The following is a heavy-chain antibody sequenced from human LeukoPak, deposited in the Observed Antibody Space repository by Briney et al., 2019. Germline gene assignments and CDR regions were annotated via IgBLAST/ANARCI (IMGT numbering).Heavy chain of an antibody. CDR3: ARGLGRIDY. Sequence: SETLSLTCTVSGGSISSYYWSWLRQPPGKGLEWIGYIYYSGSTNYNPSLKSRVTISVDTSKNQFSLKLSSVTAADTAVYYCARGLGRIDYWGQGTLVTVSS. CDR1: GGSISSYY. V-gene: IGHV4-59*01. D-gene: IGHD5/OR15-5a*01. CDR2: IYYSGST. J-gene: IGHJ4*02.